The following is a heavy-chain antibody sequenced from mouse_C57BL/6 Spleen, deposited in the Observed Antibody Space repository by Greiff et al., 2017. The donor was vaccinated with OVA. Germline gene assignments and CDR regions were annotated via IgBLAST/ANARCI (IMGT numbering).Heavy chain of an antibody. CDR3: ARGGRYDGYYAMDY. CDR1: GYTFTSYW. J-gene: IGHJ4*01. CDR2: IDPSDSYT. V-gene: IGHV1-50*01. Sequence: QVQLQQPGAELVKPGASVKLSCKASGYTFTSYWMQWVKQRPGQGLAWIGEIDPSDSYTNYNQKFKGKATLTVDTSSSTAYMQLSSLTSEDSAVYYCARGGRYDGYYAMDYWGQGTSVTVSS. D-gene: IGHD2-12*01.